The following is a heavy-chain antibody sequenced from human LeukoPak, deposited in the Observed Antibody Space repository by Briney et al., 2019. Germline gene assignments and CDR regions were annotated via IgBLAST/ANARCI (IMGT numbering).Heavy chain of an antibody. CDR1: GYIFTGYY. J-gene: IGHJ6*02. CDR3: ATSRPSYCSSRCALYGMDV. Sequence: ASVKVSCKTSGYIFTGYYMHWVRQAPGQGLEWMGRINPNSGDTNYAQNFQGRVTMTRDSSISTAYMELSRLRSDDTAVYYCATSRPSYCSSRCALYGMDVWGQGTTVTVSS. V-gene: IGHV1-2*06. CDR2: INPNSGDT. D-gene: IGHD2-2*01.